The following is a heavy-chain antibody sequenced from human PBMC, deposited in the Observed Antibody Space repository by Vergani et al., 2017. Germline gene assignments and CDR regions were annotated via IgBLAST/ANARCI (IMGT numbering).Heavy chain of an antibody. CDR3: AKDRGIAVAYYYGMDV. Sequence: QVQLVESGGGVVQPGRSLRLSCAASGFTFSSYGMHWVRQAPCKGLEWVAVISYDGSNKYYADSVKGRFTISRDNSKNTLYLQMNSLRAEDTAVYYCAKDRGIAVAYYYGMDVWGQGTTVTVSS. CDR2: ISYDGSNK. D-gene: IGHD6-19*01. J-gene: IGHJ6*02. V-gene: IGHV3-30*18. CDR1: GFTFSSYG.